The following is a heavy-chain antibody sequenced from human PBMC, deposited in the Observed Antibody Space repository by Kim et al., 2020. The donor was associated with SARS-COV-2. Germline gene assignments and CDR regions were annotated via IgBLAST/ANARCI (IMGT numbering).Heavy chain of an antibody. J-gene: IGHJ5*02. CDR2: INAGNGNT. CDR1: GYTFTSYA. D-gene: IGHD3-10*01. Sequence: ASVKVSCKASGYTFTSYAMHWVRQAPGQRLEWMGWINAGNGNTKYSQKFQGRVTITRDTSASTAYMELSSLRSEDTAVYYCARDLVGVRGTNFDPWGQGTLVTVSS. V-gene: IGHV1-3*01. CDR3: ARDLVGVRGTNFDP.